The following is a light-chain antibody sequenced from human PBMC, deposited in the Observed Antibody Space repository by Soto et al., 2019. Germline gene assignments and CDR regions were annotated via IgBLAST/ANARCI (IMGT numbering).Light chain of an antibody. CDR1: SSNIGAGYD. J-gene: IGLJ2*01. CDR2: GNS. Sequence: QPVLTQPPSVSGAPGQRVTISCTGSSSNIGAGYDVHWYQQLPGTAPKLLIYGNSNRPSGVPDRFSGSMSGTSASLAITGLQAEDEADYYCQSYDSSLSAVVFGGGTKLTVL. V-gene: IGLV1-40*01. CDR3: QSYDSSLSAVV.